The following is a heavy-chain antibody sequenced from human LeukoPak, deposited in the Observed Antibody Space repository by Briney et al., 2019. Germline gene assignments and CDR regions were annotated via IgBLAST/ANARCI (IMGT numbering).Heavy chain of an antibody. J-gene: IGHJ6*03. D-gene: IGHD6-13*01. Sequence: ASVKVSCKASGYTFTSYDINWVRQATGQGLEWMGWMNPNSGNTGYAQKFQGRVTITRNTSISTAYMELSSLRSEDTAVYYCARGGERQQLVFPGALGGHYYYMDVWGKGTTVTVSS. V-gene: IGHV1-8*03. CDR1: GYTFTSYD. CDR3: ARGGERQQLVFPGALGGHYYYMDV. CDR2: MNPNSGNT.